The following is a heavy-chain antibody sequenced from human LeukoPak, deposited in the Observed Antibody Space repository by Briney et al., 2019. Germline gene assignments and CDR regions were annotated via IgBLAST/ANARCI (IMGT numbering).Heavy chain of an antibody. V-gene: IGHV3-64*01. CDR1: GFTFSSYA. CDR3: ARVGGRNYYDSSGSDY. Sequence: GGSLRLSCAASGFTFSSYAMHWVRQAPGKGLEYVSAISSNGGSTYYANSVKGRFTISRDNSKNTLYLQMGSLRAEDMAVYYCARVGGRNYYDSSGSDYWGQGTLVTVSS. D-gene: IGHD3-22*01. CDR2: ISSNGGST. J-gene: IGHJ4*02.